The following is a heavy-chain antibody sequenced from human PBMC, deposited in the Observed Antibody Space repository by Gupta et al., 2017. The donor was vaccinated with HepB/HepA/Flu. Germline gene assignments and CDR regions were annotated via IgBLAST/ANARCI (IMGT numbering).Heavy chain of an antibody. Sequence: QVQLLEPAPGLVKPSETLYLTCTASGDPMSSSPAFWAWIRQSPGKGLEWIGSVFYSGRTHYNPSLKSRVTVSADASRNRFSLRLISMSAADTAVYYCARHQAGWYFDLWGRDIPVTVSS. V-gene: IGHV4-39*01. CDR2: VFYSGRT. CDR1: GDPMSSSPAF. D-gene: IGHD6-19*01. CDR3: ARHQAGWYFDL. J-gene: IGHJ2*01.